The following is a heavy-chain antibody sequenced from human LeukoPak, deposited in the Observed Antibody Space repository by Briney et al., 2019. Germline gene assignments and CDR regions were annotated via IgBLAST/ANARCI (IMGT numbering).Heavy chain of an antibody. CDR2: IYYSWST. CDR3: AITGAPEDFDY. V-gene: IGHV4-39*07. CDR1: GGSISSSSYY. Sequence: NPSETLSLTCTVSGGSISSSSYYWGWIRQPPGKGLEWIGSIYYSWSTNYNPSLKSRVTISVDTSKNQFSLKLSSVTAADTAVYYCAITGAPEDFDYWGQGTLVTVSS. D-gene: IGHD1-14*01. J-gene: IGHJ4*02.